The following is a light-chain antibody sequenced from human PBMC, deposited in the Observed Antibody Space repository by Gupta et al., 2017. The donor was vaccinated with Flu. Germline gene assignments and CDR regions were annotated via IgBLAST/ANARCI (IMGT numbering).Light chain of an antibody. Sequence: QSVLTQPPSVSAAPGQKVTISCSGSSSNIGNNYVSWYKQRPGTAPKLLIYENNKRPSGMPDRVSGSKSGTSATLGSTGLQTGDEADYYCGTWDSSLSAGVFGGGTKLTVL. V-gene: IGLV1-51*02. CDR3: GTWDSSLSAGV. J-gene: IGLJ3*02. CDR1: SSNIGNNY. CDR2: ENN.